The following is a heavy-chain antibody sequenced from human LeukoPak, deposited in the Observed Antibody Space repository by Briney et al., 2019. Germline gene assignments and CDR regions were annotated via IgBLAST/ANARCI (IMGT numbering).Heavy chain of an antibody. D-gene: IGHD3-22*01. Sequence: ASVKVSCKVSGYTLTELSMHWVRQAPGKGLEWMGGFDPEDGETIYAQKFQGRVTMTEDTSTDTAYTELSSLRSEDTAVYYCAPIFYYYDSSGYYTNWFDPWGQGTLVTVSS. V-gene: IGHV1-24*01. J-gene: IGHJ5*02. CDR2: FDPEDGET. CDR1: GYTLTELS. CDR3: APIFYYYDSSGYYTNWFDP.